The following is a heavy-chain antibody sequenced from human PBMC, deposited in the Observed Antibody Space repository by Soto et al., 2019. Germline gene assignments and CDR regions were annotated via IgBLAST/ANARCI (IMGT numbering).Heavy chain of an antibody. J-gene: IGHJ6*02. CDR1: GYTFTGYH. CDR3: ARDQRGLVRGITYYYYGMDV. D-gene: IGHD3-10*01. Sequence: ASVKVSCKASGYTFTGYHMHWVRQAPGQRAEWVGWINPSSGGTNYAQKFQGWVTMPRDTSISTAYMELSRLRSDDTAVYYCARDQRGLVRGITYYYYGMDVWGQGTTVTVSS. CDR2: INPSSGGT. V-gene: IGHV1-2*04.